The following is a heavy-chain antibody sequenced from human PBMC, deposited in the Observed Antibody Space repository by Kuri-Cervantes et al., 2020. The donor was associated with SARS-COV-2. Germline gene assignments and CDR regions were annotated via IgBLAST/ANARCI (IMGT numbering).Heavy chain of an antibody. D-gene: IGHD2-21*01. V-gene: IGHV4-39*01. J-gene: IGHJ5*01. CDR2: IYYSGGT. Sequence: GSLRLSCTVSSGSISGSFNYWGWIRQPPGKGLEWIGTIYYSGGTIYNSSLKSRVTMSVDTSRNQFSLRLSSVIATDTAIYYCAKLGGSIPANWSDSWGQGTLVTVSS. CDR1: SGSISGSFNY. CDR3: AKLGGSIPANWSDS.